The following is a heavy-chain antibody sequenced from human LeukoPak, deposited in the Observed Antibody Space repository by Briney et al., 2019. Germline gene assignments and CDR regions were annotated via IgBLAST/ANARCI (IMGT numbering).Heavy chain of an antibody. D-gene: IGHD3-16*01. CDR2: IWYDGSNK. J-gene: IGHJ5*02. V-gene: IGHV3-33*01. Sequence: PGGSLRLSCAASGFTSSSYGMHWVRQAPGKGLEWVAVIWYDGSNKYYADSVKGRFTISRDNSKNTLYLQMNSLRAEDTAVYYCARGSFRVLGPYPGWGPWGQGTLVTVSS. CDR1: GFTSSSYG. CDR3: ARGSFRVLGPYPGWGP.